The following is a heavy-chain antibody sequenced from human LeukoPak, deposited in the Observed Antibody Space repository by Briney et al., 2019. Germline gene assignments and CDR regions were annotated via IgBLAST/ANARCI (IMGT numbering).Heavy chain of an antibody. J-gene: IGHJ4*02. CDR1: GYTFTSNY. CDR2: IYPRDSST. Sequence: ASVKVSCKASGYTFTSNYIHWVRQAPGQGLEWMGMIYPRDSSTSYAQKFQGRVTVTRDTSTSTVHMELSGLRSEDTAVYYCARDQEGFDYWGQGTLVTVSS. CDR3: ARDQEGFDY. V-gene: IGHV1-46*01.